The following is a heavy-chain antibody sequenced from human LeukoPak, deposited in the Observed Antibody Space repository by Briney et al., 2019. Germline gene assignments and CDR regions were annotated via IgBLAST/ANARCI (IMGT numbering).Heavy chain of an antibody. CDR2: ISTYYGNT. V-gene: IGHV1-18*01. Sequence: ASVKVSCKASGYTFTNHGISWVRQAPGQGLEWMGWISTYYGNTNYAQKPQGRVTMTTDTSTSTAFMELRSLRADDTAVYYCARDEGYCTITTCYRNWFDPWGQGTLVTVSS. CDR1: GYTFTNHG. J-gene: IGHJ5*02. D-gene: IGHD2-2*01. CDR3: ARDEGYCTITTCYRNWFDP.